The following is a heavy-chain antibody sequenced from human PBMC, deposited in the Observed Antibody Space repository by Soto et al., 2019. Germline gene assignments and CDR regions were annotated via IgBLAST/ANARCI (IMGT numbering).Heavy chain of an antibody. CDR1: GFTFSSNS. V-gene: IGHV3-7*04. D-gene: IGHD2-2*01. CDR3: AREIVVARGASYFDY. Sequence: GGSLRLSCVGSGFTFSSNSMTWVRQAPGKGLEWVGNIRQDGSEKNYVDSVKGRFTISRDNAKNSLYLQMNSLRAEDTAVYYCAREIVVARGASYFDYWGPGT. CDR2: IRQDGSEK. J-gene: IGHJ4*02.